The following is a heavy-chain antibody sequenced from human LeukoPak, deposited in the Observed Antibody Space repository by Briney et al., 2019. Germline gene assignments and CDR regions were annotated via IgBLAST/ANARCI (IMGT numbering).Heavy chain of an antibody. D-gene: IGHD6-13*01. CDR1: GYTFTSYD. Sequence: ASVKVSCKASGYTFTSYDINWVRQATGQGLEWMGWMNPNSGNTGYAQKFQGRVTMTRDTSISTAYMELSRLRSDDTAVYYCASLSRYSSSWPNDYWGQGTLVTVSS. J-gene: IGHJ4*02. CDR2: MNPNSGNT. V-gene: IGHV1-8*01. CDR3: ASLSRYSSSWPNDY.